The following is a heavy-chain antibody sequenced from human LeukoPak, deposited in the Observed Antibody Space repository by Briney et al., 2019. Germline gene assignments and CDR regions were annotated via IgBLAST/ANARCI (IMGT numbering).Heavy chain of an antibody. CDR3: ARHSSSWYLDY. CDR2: IYYSGST. Sequence: SETLPLTCTVSGGSVRSSYWSWIRQPPGKGLEWIGYIYYSGSTNYNPSLKSRVTISVDTSQNQFSLKLSSVTAADTAVYYCARHSSSWYLDYWGQGTLVTVSS. CDR1: GGSVRSSY. J-gene: IGHJ4*02. D-gene: IGHD6-13*01. V-gene: IGHV4-59*08.